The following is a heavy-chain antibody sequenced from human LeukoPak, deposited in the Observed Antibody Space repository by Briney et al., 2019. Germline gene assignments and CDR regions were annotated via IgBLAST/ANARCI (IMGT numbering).Heavy chain of an antibody. D-gene: IGHD2-2*02. CDR3: ALVVPAAILDY. CDR2: IYYRGST. V-gene: IGHV4-59*11. J-gene: IGHJ4*02. CDR1: GGSISSHY. Sequence: PSETLSLTCTVSGGSISSHYWSWIRQPPGKGLEWIGYIYYRGSTNYNPSLKSRVTISVDTSKNQFSLKLSSVTAADTAVYYCALVVPAAILDYWGQGTLVTVSS.